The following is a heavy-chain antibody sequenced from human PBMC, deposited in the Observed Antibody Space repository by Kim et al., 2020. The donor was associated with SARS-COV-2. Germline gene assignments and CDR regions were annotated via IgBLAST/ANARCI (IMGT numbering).Heavy chain of an antibody. V-gene: IGHV4-59*13. Sequence: SETLSLTCTVSGGSISSYYWSWIRQPPGKGLEWNGYIYYSGSTNYNPSLKSRVTISVDTSKNQFSLKLSSVTAADTAVYYCARAPPATIFGVVTAFDYWG. CDR2: IYYSGST. CDR1: GGSISSYY. D-gene: IGHD3-3*01. J-gene: IGHJ4*01. CDR3: ARAPPATIFGVVTAFDY.